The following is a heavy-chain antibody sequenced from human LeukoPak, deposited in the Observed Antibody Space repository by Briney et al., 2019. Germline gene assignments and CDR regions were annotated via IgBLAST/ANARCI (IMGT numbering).Heavy chain of an antibody. CDR2: IYYSGTT. CDR3: ARHPSESPLWFDP. V-gene: IGHV4-39*01. CDR1: GGSISSPNHD. D-gene: IGHD6-19*01. Sequence: PSETLSLTCSVSGGSISSPNHDWAWIRQPPGQGLEWIGSIYYSGTTYNNPSLKSRVTISVDTSKNQFSLKLSSVTAADTAVYYCARHPSESPLWFDPWGQGTVVTVSS. J-gene: IGHJ5*02.